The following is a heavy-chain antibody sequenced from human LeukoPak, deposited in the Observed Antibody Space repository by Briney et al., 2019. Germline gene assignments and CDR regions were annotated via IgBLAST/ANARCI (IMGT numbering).Heavy chain of an antibody. CDR3: ARVGGRYSPLGY. Sequence: GESLRLSCAASGFTFSSYWMSWVRQAPGKGLEWVANIKQDGSEKYYVDSVKGRFTISRDNDKNPLFLQMTSLRAEDTAVYYCARVGGRYSPLGYWGQGTLVTVSS. J-gene: IGHJ4*02. CDR2: IKQDGSEK. D-gene: IGHD3-16*02. V-gene: IGHV3-7*01. CDR1: GFTFSSYW.